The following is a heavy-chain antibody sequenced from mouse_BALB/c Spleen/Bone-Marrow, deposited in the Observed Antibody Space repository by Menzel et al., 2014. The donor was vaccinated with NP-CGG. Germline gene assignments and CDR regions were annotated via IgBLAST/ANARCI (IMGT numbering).Heavy chain of an antibody. D-gene: IGHD1-1*01. V-gene: IGHV5-6-3*01. J-gene: IGHJ2*01. Sequence: EVHLVESGGGLVQPGGSLKLSCAASGFTFSSYGMSWVRQTPDKRLELVATINSNGGSTYYPDSVKGRFTISRDNAKNPLYLQMTSLKSGDTAMYYCERNSYGSTDYGGQATPLTVPS. CDR1: GFTFSSYG. CDR3: ERNSYGSTDY. CDR2: INSNGGST.